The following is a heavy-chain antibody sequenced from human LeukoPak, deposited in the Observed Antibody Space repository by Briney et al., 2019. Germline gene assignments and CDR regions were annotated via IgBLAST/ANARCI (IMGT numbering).Heavy chain of an antibody. Sequence: TLSLTCTVSGGSISSYYWSWIRQPPGKALEWLALIYWDDDKRYSPSLKSSLTITKDTSKNQVVLTLTNMDPVDTATYYCAHTSGYYYYGMDVWGKGTTVTVSS. J-gene: IGHJ6*04. CDR3: AHTSGYYYYGMDV. CDR2: IYWDDDK. V-gene: IGHV2-5*08. CDR1: GGSISSYYW.